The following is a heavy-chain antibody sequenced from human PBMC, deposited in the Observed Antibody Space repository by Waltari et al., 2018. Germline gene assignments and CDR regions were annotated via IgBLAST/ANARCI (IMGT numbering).Heavy chain of an antibody. D-gene: IGHD3-10*01. CDR2: ISDDSSYI. Sequence: QLLESGGGLIQPGGSLRLSCEGSGFKFSAYAMTWVRQAPGKGLDFVEIISDDSSYINHGDSVKGRFSVSRDNSKNTLYLQMDRLRAEDSALYYCAKNGGSGEGLDYMDVWGKGAPVTVSS. CDR1: GFKFSAYA. V-gene: IGHV3-23*01. J-gene: IGHJ6*03. CDR3: AKNGGSGEGLDYMDV.